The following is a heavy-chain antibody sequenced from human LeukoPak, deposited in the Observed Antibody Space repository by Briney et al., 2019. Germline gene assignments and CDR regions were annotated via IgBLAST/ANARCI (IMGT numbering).Heavy chain of an antibody. CDR3: AKDGIAYYDFWSGPYYYGMDV. CDR1: GFTFSSYG. Sequence: RGSLRLSCAASGFTFSSYGMHWVRQAPGKGLEWVAVISYDGSNKYYADSVKGRFTISRDNSKNTLYLQMNSLRAEDTAVYYCAKDGIAYYDFWSGPYYYGMDVWGQGTTVTVSS. D-gene: IGHD3-3*01. V-gene: IGHV3-30*18. CDR2: ISYDGSNK. J-gene: IGHJ6*02.